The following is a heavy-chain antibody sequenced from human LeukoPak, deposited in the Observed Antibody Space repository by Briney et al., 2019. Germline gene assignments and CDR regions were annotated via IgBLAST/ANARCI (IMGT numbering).Heavy chain of an antibody. J-gene: IGHJ4*02. D-gene: IGHD6-19*01. CDR3: ARQLSYSSGWYSDY. V-gene: IGHV4-38-2*02. Sequence: SETLSLTCTVSGHSISSGYYWGWIRQSPGKGLEWIGSIYHSGSTYYNPSLKSRVTISVDTSKNQFSLKLSSVTAADTAVYYCARQLSYSSGWYSDYWGQGTLVTVSS. CDR1: GHSISSGYY. CDR2: IYHSGST.